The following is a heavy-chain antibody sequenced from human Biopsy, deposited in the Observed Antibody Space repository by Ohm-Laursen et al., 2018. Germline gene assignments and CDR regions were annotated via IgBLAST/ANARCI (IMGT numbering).Heavy chain of an antibody. J-gene: IGHJ1*01. D-gene: IGHD2-21*02. Sequence: SVKVSCKASGGTFSNYGVNWVRQAPGQGLEWLGGNIPIFGTGNYAQKFQDRVTVAADTSTSTATMELRSLRSDDTAVYYCATKVTGYFHHWGQGTLVIVSS. V-gene: IGHV1-69*06. CDR3: ATKVTGYFHH. CDR2: NIPIFGTG. CDR1: GGTFSNYG.